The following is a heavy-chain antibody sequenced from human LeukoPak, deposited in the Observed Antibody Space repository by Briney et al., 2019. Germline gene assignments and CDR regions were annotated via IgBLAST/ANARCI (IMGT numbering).Heavy chain of an antibody. J-gene: IGHJ5*02. CDR3: ARQSHYYDSSGFPFWFDP. D-gene: IGHD3-22*01. V-gene: IGHV6-1*01. CDR1: GDSVSSNSAA. Sequence: SQTLSLTCAISGDSVSSNSAAWHWIRQSPSRGLEWLGRTYYRSKWYNDYAVSVKSRITINPDTSKNQFSLKLSSVTAADTAVYYCARQSHYYDSSGFPFWFDPWGQGTLVTVSS. CDR2: TYYRSKWYN.